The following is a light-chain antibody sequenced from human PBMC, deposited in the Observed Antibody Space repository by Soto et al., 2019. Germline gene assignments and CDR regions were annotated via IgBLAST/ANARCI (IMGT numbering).Light chain of an antibody. V-gene: IGKV1-5*01. J-gene: IGKJ1*01. CDR1: QSISSW. Sequence: EIQVTQSAATLSASVGDRVTITCRASQSISSWLAWYQQKPGKAPKLLIYDASSLESGVPARFSGSGSGTEFTLTISSLQPDDFAMYYCQQYDSYPQTFGQGTKVDIK. CDR2: DAS. CDR3: QQYDSYPQT.